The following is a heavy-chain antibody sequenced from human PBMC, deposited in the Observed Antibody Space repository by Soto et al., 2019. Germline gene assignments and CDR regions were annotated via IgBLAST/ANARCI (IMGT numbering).Heavy chain of an antibody. J-gene: IGHJ6*03. Sequence: GGSLRLSCAASGFTFSSYAMSWVRQAPGKGLEWVSAISGSGGSTYYADSVKGRSTISRDNSKNTLYLQMNSLRAEDTAVYYCAKDRTRGYSGYDPSYMDVWGKGTTVTVSS. D-gene: IGHD5-12*01. CDR2: ISGSGGST. CDR3: AKDRTRGYSGYDPSYMDV. CDR1: GFTFSSYA. V-gene: IGHV3-23*01.